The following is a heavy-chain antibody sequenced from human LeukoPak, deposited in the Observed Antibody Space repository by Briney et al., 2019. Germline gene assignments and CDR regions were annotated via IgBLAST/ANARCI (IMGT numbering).Heavy chain of an antibody. Sequence: GETLRLSCAASGFTFSDYNMSWLRQAPGKGLEWVSYIRSGGSTSYYTDSVEGRFNISRDNPKKSLYLQMNSVRAEDTAVYFCERDYDYGVHRSDFWGQGTRVTVSS. CDR2: IRSGGSTS. V-gene: IGHV3-11*04. D-gene: IGHD3-16*01. CDR1: GFTFSDYN. CDR3: ERDYDYGVHRSDF. J-gene: IGHJ4*02.